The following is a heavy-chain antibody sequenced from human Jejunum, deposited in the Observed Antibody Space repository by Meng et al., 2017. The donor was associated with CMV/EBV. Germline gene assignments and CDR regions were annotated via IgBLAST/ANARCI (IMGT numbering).Heavy chain of an antibody. V-gene: IGHV3-23*01. D-gene: IGHD2-21*01. Sequence: AVSGFSFGAYAMSWVRQAPGKGLEWVAAISGSGHLTHYVDSVKGRFIISKDKSKNTLYLQMNTVTAEDTAIYYCAKERIELWYFDYWGQGTLVTVSS. CDR1: GFSFGAYA. CDR3: AKERIELWYFDY. J-gene: IGHJ4*02. CDR2: ISGSGHLT.